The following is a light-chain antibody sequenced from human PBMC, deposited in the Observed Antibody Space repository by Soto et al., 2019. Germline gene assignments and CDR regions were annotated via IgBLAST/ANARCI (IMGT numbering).Light chain of an antibody. Sequence: QSALTQPPSVSGSPGQSVTISCTGTSGDIGTYNRVSWYQQTPGTAPKVMIYEVSIRPSGVPDRFSGSQSGNTASLTISGLQAEDEADYYCSSYTTSTLVFGGGTKLTVL. J-gene: IGLJ2*01. CDR2: EVS. CDR1: SGDIGTYNR. CDR3: SSYTTSTLV. V-gene: IGLV2-18*02.